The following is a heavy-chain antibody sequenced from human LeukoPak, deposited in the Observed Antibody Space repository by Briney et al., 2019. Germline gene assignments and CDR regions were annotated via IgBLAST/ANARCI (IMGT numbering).Heavy chain of an antibody. CDR3: ARGIGSSSWPFDY. J-gene: IGHJ4*02. CDR2: ISYDGSNK. D-gene: IGHD6-13*01. Sequence: GGSLRLSCAASGFTFSSYAMHWVCQAPGKGLEWVAVISYDGSNKYYADSVKGRFTISRDNSKNTLYLQINSLRAEDTAVYYCARGIGSSSWPFDYWGQGTLVTVSS. CDR1: GFTFSSYA. V-gene: IGHV3-30-3*01.